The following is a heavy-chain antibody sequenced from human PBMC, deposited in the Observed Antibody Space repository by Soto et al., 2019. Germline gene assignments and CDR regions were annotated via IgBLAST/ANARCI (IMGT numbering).Heavy chain of an antibody. D-gene: IGHD6-6*01. CDR1: GYTFTGYY. CDR3: ARGKAARGYNWFDP. CDR2: INPNSGGT. J-gene: IGHJ5*02. Sequence: ASLNVSCKASGYTFTGYYMHWVRHAPGQGLEWMGWINPNSGGTNYAQKFQGRVTMTRDTSISTAYMELSRLRSDDTAVYYCARGKAARGYNWFDPWGQGTLVTVSS. V-gene: IGHV1-2*02.